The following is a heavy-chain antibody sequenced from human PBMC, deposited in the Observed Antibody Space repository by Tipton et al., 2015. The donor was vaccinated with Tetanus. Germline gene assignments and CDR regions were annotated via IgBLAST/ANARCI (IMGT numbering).Heavy chain of an antibody. CDR2: SHYSGST. J-gene: IGHJ5*02. Sequence: TLSLTCTVSGGSVSGGDYHWSWIRQPPGKGLEWIGYSHYSGSTSSNPSLKSRVTISLDTSKNQFSLNLTSVTAADTAVYYCASLPKHWLAPRGAPWGQGTLVTVSS. D-gene: IGHD6-19*01. CDR3: ASLPKHWLAPRGAP. CDR1: GGSVSGGDYH. V-gene: IGHV4-61*08.